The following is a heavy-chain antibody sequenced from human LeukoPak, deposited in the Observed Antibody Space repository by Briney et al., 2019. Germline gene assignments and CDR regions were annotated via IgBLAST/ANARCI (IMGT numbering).Heavy chain of an antibody. D-gene: IGHD3-10*01. CDR2: ISGSGGST. Sequence: PGGSLRLSCAASEFTFSSYAMSWVRQAPGKGLEWVSAISGSGGSTYYADSVKGRFTISRDNSKNTLYLQMNSLRAEDTAVYYCASARQRMVRGVIITPGYWGQGTLVTVSS. CDR3: ASARQRMVRGVIITPGY. J-gene: IGHJ4*02. V-gene: IGHV3-23*01. CDR1: EFTFSSYA.